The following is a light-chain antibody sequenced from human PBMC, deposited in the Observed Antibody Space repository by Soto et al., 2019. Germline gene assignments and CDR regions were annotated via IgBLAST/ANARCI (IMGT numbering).Light chain of an antibody. Sequence: EIVLTQSPGSLSLSPGERATLSYRASQSVSSSYLAWYQQKPGQAPRLLIYGASSRATGIPDRFSGSGSGTDVTLTISRLEPEDFAVYYCQQYGSSPLTFGGGTKVEIK. CDR1: QSVSSSY. CDR3: QQYGSSPLT. J-gene: IGKJ4*01. CDR2: GAS. V-gene: IGKV3-20*01.